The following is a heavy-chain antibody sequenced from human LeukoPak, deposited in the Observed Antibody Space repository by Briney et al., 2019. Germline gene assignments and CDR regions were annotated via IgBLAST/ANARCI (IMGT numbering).Heavy chain of an antibody. CDR1: GFTFSSFG. J-gene: IGHJ4*02. V-gene: IGHV3-33*06. Sequence: PGRSLRLSCAASGFTFSSFGMHWVRQAPGRGLEWVATIWYDGTTTYYADSVKGRFTISRDDSKNTVYLQMNSLRAEDTATYYCAKDTLAYYFDYRGQGTLVTVSS. CDR2: IWYDGTTT. CDR3: AKDTLAYYFDY.